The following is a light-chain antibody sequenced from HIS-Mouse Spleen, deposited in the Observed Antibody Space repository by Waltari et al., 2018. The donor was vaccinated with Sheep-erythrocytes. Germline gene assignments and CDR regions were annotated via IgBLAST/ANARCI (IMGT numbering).Light chain of an antibody. CDR2: QDS. J-gene: IGLJ2*01. CDR1: KLGDKY. V-gene: IGLV3-1*01. Sequence: SYELTQPPSVSVSPGQTASITCSGDKLGDKYACWYQQKPGQSPVLVIYQDSKRPSGIPERFSGSNSGNTATLTISGTQAMDEADYYCQAWDSSTEFGGGPKLTVL. CDR3: QAWDSSTE.